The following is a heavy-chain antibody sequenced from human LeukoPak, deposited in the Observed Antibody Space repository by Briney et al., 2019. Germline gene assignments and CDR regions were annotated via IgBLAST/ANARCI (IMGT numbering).Heavy chain of an antibody. CDR3: ARGLSMDN. V-gene: IGHV3-21*01. Sequence: GGSLRLSCTASGXXFXXXNXXWXXXAPGXGLXWVSSIGVGSNSLYYEGLVKGRFTISRDDAQNSLYLQMSSLTAEDTALYYCARGLSMDNWGQGTQVTVSS. CDR2: IGVGSNSL. J-gene: IGHJ4*02. CDR1: GXXFXXXN.